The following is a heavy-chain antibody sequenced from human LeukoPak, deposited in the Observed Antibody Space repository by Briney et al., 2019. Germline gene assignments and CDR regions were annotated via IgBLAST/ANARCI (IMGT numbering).Heavy chain of an antibody. Sequence: SETLSLTCTVSGGPISSSSYYWGWIRQPPGKGLEWIGSIYYSGSTYYNPSLKSRVTISVDTSKNQFSLKLSSVTAADTAVYYCARDRRGYYGSGRLHDYWGQGTLVTVSS. V-gene: IGHV4-39*07. CDR1: GGPISSSSYY. J-gene: IGHJ4*02. CDR3: ARDRRGYYGSGRLHDY. CDR2: IYYSGST. D-gene: IGHD3-10*01.